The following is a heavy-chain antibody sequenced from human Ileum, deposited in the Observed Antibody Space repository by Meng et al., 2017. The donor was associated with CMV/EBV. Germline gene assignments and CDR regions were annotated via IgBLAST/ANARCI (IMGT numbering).Heavy chain of an antibody. D-gene: IGHD2-2*02. CDR1: GGTFSSYA. J-gene: IGHJ6*02. CDR3: ARILSNTDYYGMDV. CDR2: IKGSSGGT. Sequence: ASVKVSCKASGGTFSSYAISWVRQAPGQGLEWMGWIKGSSGGTNFAQKFQGRVTMTRDTSINTAYMELTRLRSDDTAVYYCARILSNTDYYGMDVWGQGTTVTVSS. V-gene: IGHV1-2*02.